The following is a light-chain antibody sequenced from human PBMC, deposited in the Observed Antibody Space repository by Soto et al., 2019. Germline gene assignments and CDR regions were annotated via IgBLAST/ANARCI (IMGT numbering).Light chain of an antibody. CDR3: SSYAGSNFYV. CDR1: SSNVGGYNY. V-gene: IGLV2-8*01. J-gene: IGLJ1*01. Sequence: QSALTQPPSATGSPGQSVTISCTGTSSNVGGYNYVSWYQHHPGKAPKFIIYDVSKRPSGVPDRFSGSKSGNTASLTVSGLQAEGEGDYYCSSYAGSNFYVFGTGTKLTVL. CDR2: DVS.